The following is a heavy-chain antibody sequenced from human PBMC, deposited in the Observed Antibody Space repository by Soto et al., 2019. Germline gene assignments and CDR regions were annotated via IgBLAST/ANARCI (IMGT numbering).Heavy chain of an antibody. CDR2: IYWDDDK. D-gene: IGHD3-3*01. Sequence: QITLNESGPTVVRPTETLTLTCRFSGFSLTTSGVGVGWVRQSPGKAPEWLALIYWDDDKRYSESLKSRLTITKATSKNQVVLTVANLDPTDTATYYCAHRVLRTVFGLVTTTAIYFDFWGQGAPVALSS. J-gene: IGHJ4*02. CDR1: GFSLTTSGVG. CDR3: AHRVLRTVFGLVTTTAIYFDF. V-gene: IGHV2-5*02.